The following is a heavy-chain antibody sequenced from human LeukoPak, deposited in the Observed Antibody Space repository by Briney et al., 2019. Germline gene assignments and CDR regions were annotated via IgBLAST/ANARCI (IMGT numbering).Heavy chain of an antibody. CDR3: AKARGAATYYYYYMDV. D-gene: IGHD1-26*01. V-gene: IGHV3-33*06. CDR2: IWYDGSNK. J-gene: IGHJ6*03. CDR1: GFSFSNYG. Sequence: GGSLRLSCAVSGFSFSNYGMHWVRQAPGKELEWVALIWYDGSNKYYADSVKGRFTISRDNSKNTLYLQMNTLRAEDTAVYYCAKARGAATYYYYYMDVWGKGTTVTVYS.